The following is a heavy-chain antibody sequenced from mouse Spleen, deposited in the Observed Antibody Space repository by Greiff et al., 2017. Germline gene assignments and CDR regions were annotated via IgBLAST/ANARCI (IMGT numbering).Heavy chain of an antibody. D-gene: IGHD1-2*01. Sequence: EVKVVESGGGLVKPGGSLKLSCAASGFTFSDYGMHWVRQAPEKGLEWVAYISSGSSTIYYADTVKGRFTISRDNAKNTLFLQMTSLRSEDTAMYYCARFITKGYFDYWGQGTTLTVSS. J-gene: IGHJ2*01. V-gene: IGHV5-17*01. CDR1: GFTFSDYG. CDR3: ARFITKGYFDY. CDR2: ISSGSSTI.